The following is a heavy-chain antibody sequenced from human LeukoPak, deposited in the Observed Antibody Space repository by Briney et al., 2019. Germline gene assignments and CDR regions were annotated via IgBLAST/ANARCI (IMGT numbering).Heavy chain of an antibody. J-gene: IGHJ3*02. CDR3: ARAHHMKYQLRDDAFDI. D-gene: IGHD2-2*01. CDR2: ISWNSGSI. V-gene: IGHV3-9*01. CDR1: GFTFDDYA. Sequence: GRSLRLSCAASGFTFDDYAMHWVRQAPGKGLEWVSGISWNSGSIGYADSVKGRFTISRDNAKNSLYLQMNSLRAEDTAVYYCARAHHMKYQLRDDAFDIWGQGTMVTVSS.